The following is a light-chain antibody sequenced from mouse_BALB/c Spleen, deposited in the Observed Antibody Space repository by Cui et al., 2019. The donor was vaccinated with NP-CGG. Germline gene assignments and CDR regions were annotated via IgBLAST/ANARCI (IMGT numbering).Light chain of an antibody. Sequence: AVVHEASALTTSPGETVTLTCRSSTGAVTTSNYANWVQEKPDHLFTGLIGGTNNRAPGVPARFSGSLIGDKAALTITGAQTEDEAIYFCALWYSNHWVFGGGTKLTVL. CDR1: TGAVTTSNY. J-gene: IGLJ1*01. V-gene: IGLV1*01. CDR3: ALWYSNHWV. CDR2: GTN.